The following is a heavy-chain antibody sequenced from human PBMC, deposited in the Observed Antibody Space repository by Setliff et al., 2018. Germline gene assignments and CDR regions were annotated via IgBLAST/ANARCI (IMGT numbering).Heavy chain of an antibody. V-gene: IGHV3-33*01. D-gene: IGHD2-21*02. J-gene: IGHJ6*02. Sequence: GESLKISCVASGFTFSNYGIHWVRQAPGKGLEWVALIWNDGSNKFYGDSVRGRFTISRDNSKSTLYLQMDSLRAEDAAIYYCARNWVTAQHYYYGMDVWGQGTTVTVS. CDR1: GFTFSNYG. CDR3: ARNWVTAQHYYYGMDV. CDR2: IWNDGSNK.